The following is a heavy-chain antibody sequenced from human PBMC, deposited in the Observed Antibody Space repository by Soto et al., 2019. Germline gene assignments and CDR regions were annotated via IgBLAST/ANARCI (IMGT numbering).Heavy chain of an antibody. CDR2: ISTYSGHT. D-gene: IGHD1-20*01. J-gene: IGHJ5*02. Sequence: QVHLVQSGVEVKTPGASVKVSCQASGYTFFTYDISWVRQAPGQGLEWMGWISTYSGHTKYAHKFQVRGPMATDTASTTAYLELRSLRSDDTAVYYCTRHNGPTQSQDGVDPWGQGTLVTVSS. CDR1: GYTFFTYD. CDR3: TRHNGPTQSQDGVDP. V-gene: IGHV1-18*01.